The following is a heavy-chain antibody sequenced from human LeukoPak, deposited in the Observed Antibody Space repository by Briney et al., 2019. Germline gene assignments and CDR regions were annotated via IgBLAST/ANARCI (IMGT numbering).Heavy chain of an antibody. V-gene: IGHV3-23*01. Sequence: GGSLRLSCAASGFSFSSYAMTWARQAPVKGLEWVSAISGDGPRTYYADSVKGRFTISRDNSKNTLYLEMSSLRVEDTAIYYCAKWPEGAMDYFDYWGQGTLVTVSS. CDR2: ISGDGPRT. CDR3: AKWPEGAMDYFDY. D-gene: IGHD3-16*01. CDR1: GFSFSSYA. J-gene: IGHJ4*02.